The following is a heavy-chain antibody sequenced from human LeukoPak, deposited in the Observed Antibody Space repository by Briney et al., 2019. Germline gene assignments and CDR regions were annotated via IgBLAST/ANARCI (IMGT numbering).Heavy chain of an antibody. CDR1: GFAFISYW. Sequence: GGSLRLSCAASGFAFISYWMSWVRQAPGRGLEWVASISSDGSATYYMDSVKGRFTITRDNAKNSLFLQMNSLRAEDTAVHYCGSERLGDADYWAQGTLVTVSS. CDR2: ISSDGSAT. J-gene: IGHJ4*02. V-gene: IGHV3-7*01. D-gene: IGHD1-26*01. CDR3: GSERLGDADY.